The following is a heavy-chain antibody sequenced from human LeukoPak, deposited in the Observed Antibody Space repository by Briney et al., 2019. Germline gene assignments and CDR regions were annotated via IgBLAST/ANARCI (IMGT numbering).Heavy chain of an antibody. V-gene: IGHV3-21*01. CDR3: ARDPWAAAAY. CDR2: ISSSSSYI. J-gene: IGHJ4*02. D-gene: IGHD6-13*01. CDR1: GLTFSSYS. Sequence: GGSLRLSCAASGLTFSSYSSNWVRQAPGKGLEWVSSISSSSSYIYYADSVKGRFTIFRDNAKNSLYLQMNSLRAEDTAVYYCARDPWAAAAYWGQGTLVTVSS.